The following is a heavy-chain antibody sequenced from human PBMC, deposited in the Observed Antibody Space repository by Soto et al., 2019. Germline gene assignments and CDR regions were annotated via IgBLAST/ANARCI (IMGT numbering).Heavy chain of an antibody. D-gene: IGHD3-22*01. Sequence: PGVSLRLSCAASGFTFSSYGMHWVRQAPGKGLEWVAVIWYDGSNKYYADSVKGRFTISRDNSKNTLYLQMNSLRAEDTAVYYCERSEDYYDSRNFDYWGQGTLVTVSS. V-gene: IGHV3-33*01. CDR3: ERSEDYYDSRNFDY. CDR2: IWYDGSNK. CDR1: GFTFSSYG. J-gene: IGHJ4*02.